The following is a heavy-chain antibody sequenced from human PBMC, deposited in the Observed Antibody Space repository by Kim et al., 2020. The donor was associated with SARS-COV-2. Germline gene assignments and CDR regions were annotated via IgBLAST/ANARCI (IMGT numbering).Heavy chain of an antibody. V-gene: IGHV3-11*06. CDR2: ISSSSSYT. D-gene: IGHD3-9*01. CDR3: ARVRYFDWLRPCWFDP. J-gene: IGHJ5*02. CDR1: GFTFSDYY. Sequence: GGSLRLSCAASGFTFSDYYMSWIRQAPGKGLEWVSYISSSSSYTNYADSVKGRFTISRDNAKNSLYLQMNSLRAEDTAVYYCARVRYFDWLRPCWFDPWGQGTLVTVSS.